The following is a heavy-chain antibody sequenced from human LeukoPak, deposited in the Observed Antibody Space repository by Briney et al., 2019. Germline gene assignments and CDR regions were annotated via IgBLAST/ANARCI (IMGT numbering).Heavy chain of an antibody. D-gene: IGHD3-10*01. CDR2: IIPIFGTA. CDR3: TTAEAITIVRGGTIKTHGAFDI. J-gene: IGHJ3*02. V-gene: IGHV1-69*05. Sequence: SVKVSCKASGGTFSSYAISWVRQAPGQGLEWMGRIIPIFGTANYAQKFQGRVTVTTDESTSTANIALSSLRPEDTAVYPCTTAEAITIVRGGTIKTHGAFDIWGQGTMVTVSS. CDR1: GGTFSSYA.